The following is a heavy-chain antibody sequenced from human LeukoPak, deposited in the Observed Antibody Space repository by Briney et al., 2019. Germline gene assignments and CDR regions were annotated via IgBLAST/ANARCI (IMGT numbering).Heavy chain of an antibody. V-gene: IGHV4-34*01. CDR1: GGSFSGYY. CDR3: ARETTIFGVGRGWFDP. CDR2: INHSGST. Sequence: PSETLSLTCAVYGGSFSGYYWSWIRQPPGKGREWIGEINHSGSTNYNPSLKSRVTISVDTSKNQFSLKLSSVTAADTAVYYCARETTIFGVGRGWFDPWGQGTLVTVSS. D-gene: IGHD3-3*01. J-gene: IGHJ5*02.